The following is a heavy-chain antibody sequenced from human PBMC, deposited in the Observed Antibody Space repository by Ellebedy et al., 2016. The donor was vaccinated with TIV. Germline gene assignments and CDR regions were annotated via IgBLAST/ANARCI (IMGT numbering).Heavy chain of an antibody. V-gene: IGHV5-51*01. Sequence: GGSLRLSCKGSGYNFAKFWIGWVRQMPGKGLEWMGVIYPEDSHTIYSPSFQGQVTVSADTSISTAYLQWSSLKASDTAMYYCARHVTSGMYYFDYWGPGTLVTVSS. CDR1: GYNFAKFW. D-gene: IGHD1-26*01. CDR2: IYPEDSHT. J-gene: IGHJ4*02. CDR3: ARHVTSGMYYFDY.